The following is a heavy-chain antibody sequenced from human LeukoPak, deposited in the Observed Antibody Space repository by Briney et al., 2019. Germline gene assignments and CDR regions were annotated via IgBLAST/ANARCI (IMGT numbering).Heavy chain of an antibody. V-gene: IGHV1-18*01. Sequence: ASVKVSCKASGGTFSSYAISWVRQAPGQGLEWTGWISAYNGNTNYAQKLQGRVTMTTDTSTSTAYTELRSLRSDDTAVYYCARERFDGGSLDVWGKGTTVTISS. CDR2: ISAYNGNT. CDR1: GGTFSSYA. CDR3: ARERFDGGSLDV. J-gene: IGHJ6*04. D-gene: IGHD3-10*01.